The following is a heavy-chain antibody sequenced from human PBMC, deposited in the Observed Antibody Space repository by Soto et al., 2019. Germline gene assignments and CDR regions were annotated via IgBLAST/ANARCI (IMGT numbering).Heavy chain of an antibody. D-gene: IGHD3-22*01. CDR3: ARQDIGRLGNNHYYHSSSFDY. V-gene: IGHV4-39*01. CDR2: IHYSGST. CDR1: GGSISSSSYY. Sequence: QLQLQESGPGLVKPSETLSLTCTVSGGSISSSSYYWGWIRQPPGKGLEWIGSIHYSGSTYYNPSLRSRVTISVDTSKNQFSLKLGSVPAADTAVYYCARQDIGRLGNNHYYHSSSFDYWGQGTLVTVSS. J-gene: IGHJ4*02.